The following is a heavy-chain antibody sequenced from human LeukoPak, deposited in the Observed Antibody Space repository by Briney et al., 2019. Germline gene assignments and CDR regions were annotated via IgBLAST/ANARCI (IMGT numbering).Heavy chain of an antibody. CDR1: GGSFSGYY. J-gene: IGHJ4*02. CDR2: INHSGST. Sequence: SETLSLTCAVHGGSFSGYYWSWIRQPPGKGLEWIGEINHSGSTNYNPSLKSRVTISVDTSKNQFSLKLSSVTAADTAVYYCARWGYDFWSGYQHQRVFDYWGQGTLVTVSS. V-gene: IGHV4-34*01. CDR3: ARWGYDFWSGYQHQRVFDY. D-gene: IGHD3-3*01.